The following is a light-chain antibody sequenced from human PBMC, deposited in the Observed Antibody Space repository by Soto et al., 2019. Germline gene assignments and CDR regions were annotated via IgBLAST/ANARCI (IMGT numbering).Light chain of an antibody. CDR3: QQYGSSPSLT. CDR2: GAS. V-gene: IGKV3-20*01. CDR1: QSVSSN. Sequence: VLTQSPGALSLSPGERATLSCRASQSVSSNLAWYQQKPGQTPRLLIYGASSRATGIPDRFSGSGSGTDFTLTISRLEPEDFAVYYCQQYGSSPSLTFGGGTKVDIK. J-gene: IGKJ4*01.